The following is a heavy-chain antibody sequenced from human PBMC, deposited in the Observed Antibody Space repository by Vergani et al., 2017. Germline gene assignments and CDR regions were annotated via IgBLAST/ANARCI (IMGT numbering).Heavy chain of an antibody. V-gene: IGHV3-53*04. D-gene: IGHD6-13*01. CDR3: AVMAGSSSWHAFDI. J-gene: IGHJ3*02. CDR1: GFTVSSNY. CDR2: IYSGGST. Sequence: EVQLVESGGGLVQPGGSLRLSCAASGFTVSSNYMSWVRQAPGKGLEWVSVIYSGGSTYYADSVKGRFTISRHNSKNTLYLQMNSLRAEDTAVYYCAVMAGSSSWHAFDIWGQGTMVTVSS.